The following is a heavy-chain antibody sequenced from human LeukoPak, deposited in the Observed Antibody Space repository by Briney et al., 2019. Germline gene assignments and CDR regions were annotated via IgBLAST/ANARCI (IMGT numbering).Heavy chain of an antibody. CDR3: AREKAGSTSSIDY. V-gene: IGHV4-31*03. CDR2: IYYSGST. CDR1: GGSISSRSYC. J-gene: IGHJ4*02. Sequence: SQTLSLTCTVSGGSISSRSYCWSWIRQHPGQGLEWIGYIYYSGSTYYNPSLKSRVIISVDTSKNQFSLKLSSVTAADTAVYYCAREKAGSTSSIDYWGQGTLVTVSS. D-gene: IGHD2-2*01.